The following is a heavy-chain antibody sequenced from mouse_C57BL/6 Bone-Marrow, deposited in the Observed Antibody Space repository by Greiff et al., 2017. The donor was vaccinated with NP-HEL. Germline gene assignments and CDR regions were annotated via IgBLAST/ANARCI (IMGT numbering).Heavy chain of an antibody. Sequence: QVQLQQPGAELVKPGASVKLSCKASGYTFTSYWMQWVKQRPGQGLEWIGEIDPSDSYTNYNQKFKGKATLTVDTSSSTAYMQLSSLTSEDSAVYYCAREGPYYAMDYCGQGTSVTVSS. CDR1: GYTFTSYW. CDR3: AREGPYYAMDY. CDR2: IDPSDSYT. V-gene: IGHV1-50*01. J-gene: IGHJ4*01. D-gene: IGHD3-3*01.